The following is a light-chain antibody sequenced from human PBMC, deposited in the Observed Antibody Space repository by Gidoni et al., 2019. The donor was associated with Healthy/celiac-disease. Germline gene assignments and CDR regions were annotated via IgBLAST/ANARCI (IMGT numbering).Light chain of an antibody. Sequence: DSQMTQSPSSLSASVGDRVTITCRASQSISSYLNWYQQKPGKAPKLLIYAASSFQSGVPSRFSGCVSGTDFTLTISSLQPEDFATYYCQQCYSTPWTFXXXTKVEIK. CDR3: QQCYSTPWT. V-gene: IGKV1-39*01. CDR2: AAS. CDR1: QSISSY. J-gene: IGKJ1*01.